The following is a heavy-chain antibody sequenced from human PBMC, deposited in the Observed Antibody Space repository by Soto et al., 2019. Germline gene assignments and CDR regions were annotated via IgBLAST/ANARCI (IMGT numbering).Heavy chain of an antibody. CDR1: GGSLCTNP. Sequence: SVKVSCKASGGSLCTNPISWVRQAPGQGLEWMGGTGSGTGPGNHAQKFQGRLTVTADKSTSTVYVELTKLSSEDTAVYYCARRHSGGFFRFFDSWGQGTLVTVSS. V-gene: IGHV1-69*06. CDR2: TGSGTGPG. D-gene: IGHD2-15*01. J-gene: IGHJ4*02. CDR3: ARRHSGGFFRFFDS.